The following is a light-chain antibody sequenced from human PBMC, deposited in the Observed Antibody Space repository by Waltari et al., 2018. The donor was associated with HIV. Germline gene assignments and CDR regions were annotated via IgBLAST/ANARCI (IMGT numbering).Light chain of an antibody. Sequence: QSALTQPPSASGSPGQSVTLSCTGTSSDVGGYNYVSWHQQHPGKAPKLMVYVVMTRPSGVPDRFSGSKSGTTASLTVSGLQPEDEADYYCSSHAGSKVVFGGGTRLTVL. V-gene: IGLV2-8*01. CDR1: SSDVGGYNY. CDR2: VVM. CDR3: SSHAGSKVV. J-gene: IGLJ2*01.